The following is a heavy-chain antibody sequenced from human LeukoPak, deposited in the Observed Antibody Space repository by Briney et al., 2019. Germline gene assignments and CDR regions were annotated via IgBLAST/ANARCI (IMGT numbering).Heavy chain of an antibody. CDR2: IYSGGST. Sequence: PGGSLRLSCAASGFTVSSNYMSWVRQAPGKGLEWVSVIYSGGSTYYADSVKGRFTISRDNSKNTLYLQMNSLRAEDTAVYYRAREEHYSPYYYGMDVWGQGTTVTVSS. CDR1: GFTVSSNY. V-gene: IGHV3-53*01. CDR3: AREEHYSPYYYGMDV. J-gene: IGHJ6*02. D-gene: IGHD4-11*01.